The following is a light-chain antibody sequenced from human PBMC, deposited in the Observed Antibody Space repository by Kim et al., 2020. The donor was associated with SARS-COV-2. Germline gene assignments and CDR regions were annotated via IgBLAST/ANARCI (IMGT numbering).Light chain of an antibody. CDR2: DAS. J-gene: IGKJ5*01. Sequence: VLTQSPATLSLSSGERATLSCRASQSIDNELAWYQQTPGQPPRLLIYDASNRATGVPARFSGSGSGTDFTLTISSLEPEDFAVYYCQQRYSWPITFGQGTRLEIK. V-gene: IGKV3-11*01. CDR3: QQRYSWPIT. CDR1: QSIDNE.